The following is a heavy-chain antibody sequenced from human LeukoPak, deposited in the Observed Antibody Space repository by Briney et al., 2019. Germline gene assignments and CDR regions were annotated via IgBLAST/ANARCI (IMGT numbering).Heavy chain of an antibody. Sequence: SETLPLTCAVYGGSFSGYYWSWIRQPPGKGLEWIGEINHSGSTNYNPFLKSRVTISVDTSKNQFSLKLSSVTAADTAVYYCARAERITIFGVVTTYYGMDVWGQGTTVTVSS. V-gene: IGHV4-34*01. D-gene: IGHD3-3*01. CDR3: ARAERITIFGVVTTYYGMDV. CDR2: INHSGST. J-gene: IGHJ6*02. CDR1: GGSFSGYY.